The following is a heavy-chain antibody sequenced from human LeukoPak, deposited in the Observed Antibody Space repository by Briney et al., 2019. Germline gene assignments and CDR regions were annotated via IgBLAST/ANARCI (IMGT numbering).Heavy chain of an antibody. V-gene: IGHV3-23*01. CDR1: GFTFSTNP. CDR3: VKEHVDRAFTRSFEI. J-gene: IGHJ3*02. D-gene: IGHD3-10*01. Sequence: GGSLRLSCAASGFTFSTNPMSWVRQAPGKGLEWVSAISPDNTYYADSVKGRLTISRDDSKNTVYLQMNSPRAEDTTRYYCVKEHVDRAFTRSFEIWGQGTVVTVSS. CDR2: ISPDNT.